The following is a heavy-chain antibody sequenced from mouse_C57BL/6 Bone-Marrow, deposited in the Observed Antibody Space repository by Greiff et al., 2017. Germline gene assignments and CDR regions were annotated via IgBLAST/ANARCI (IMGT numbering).Heavy chain of an antibody. Sequence: QVQLQQPGAELVKPGASVKLSCKASGYTFTSYWMHWVKQRPGQGLEWIGMIHPNSGSTNYNEKFKSKTTLTVDKSSSTAYMQLSSLTSEDSAVYYGAKRDLDYDDGFAYWGQGTLVTVSA. J-gene: IGHJ3*01. CDR2: IHPNSGST. D-gene: IGHD2-4*01. V-gene: IGHV1-64*01. CDR1: GYTFTSYW. CDR3: AKRDLDYDDGFAY.